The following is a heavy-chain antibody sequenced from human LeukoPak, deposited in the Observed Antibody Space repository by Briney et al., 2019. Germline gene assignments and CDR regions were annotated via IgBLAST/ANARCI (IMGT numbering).Heavy chain of an antibody. CDR3: ARVSSIAAQEDY. J-gene: IGHJ4*02. CDR1: GYTFTGYY. Sequence: ASVKVSCKASGYTFTGYYMHWVRQAPGQGLEWMGWINPNSGGTNYAQKFQGRVTMTRDTSISTAYMELSRPRSDDTAVYYCARVSSIAAQEDYWGQGTLVTVSS. CDR2: INPNSGGT. V-gene: IGHV1-2*02. D-gene: IGHD6-6*01.